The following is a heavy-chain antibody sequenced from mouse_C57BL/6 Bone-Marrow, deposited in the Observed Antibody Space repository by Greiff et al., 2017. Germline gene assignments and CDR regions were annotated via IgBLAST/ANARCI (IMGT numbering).Heavy chain of an antibody. CDR1: GFTFSDYG. Sequence: EVMLVESGGGLVKPGGSLKLSCAASGFTFSDYGMHWVRQAPEKGLEWVAYISSGSSTIYYADPVKGRFTISRDNAKNTLFLQMTSLRSEDTAMYYCARRLRYAMGYWGQGTSVTVSS. CDR2: ISSGSSTI. J-gene: IGHJ4*01. CDR3: ARRLRYAMGY. D-gene: IGHD2-2*01. V-gene: IGHV5-17*01.